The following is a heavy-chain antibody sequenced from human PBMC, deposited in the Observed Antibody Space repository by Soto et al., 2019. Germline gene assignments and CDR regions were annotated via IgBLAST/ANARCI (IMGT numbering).Heavy chain of an antibody. J-gene: IGHJ3*01. CDR1: GGSISRGGYS. V-gene: IGHV4-30-2*01. Sequence: SETLSLTCAVSGGSISRGGYSWSWIRQPPGKGVEWIGYSYHSGSTYCNPSLRSRVTISVDTSKYQFSLKLSSVTAADTAVYYCERAKGYSYGYGRDAFDFWGQGTMVTLSS. CDR3: ERAKGYSYGYGRDAFDF. D-gene: IGHD5-18*01. CDR2: SYHSGST.